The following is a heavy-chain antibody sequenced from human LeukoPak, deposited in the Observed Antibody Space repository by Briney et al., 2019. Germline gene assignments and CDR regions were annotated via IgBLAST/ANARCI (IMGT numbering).Heavy chain of an antibody. V-gene: IGHV3-7*04. CDR1: GFTFSNCW. D-gene: IGHD1-26*01. Sequence: PGGSLTLSCAASGFTFSNCWMHWVRQAPGKGLEWVANIKQDESEKSYVDSIKGRFTISRDNTKKSLYLQMHSMRAEDTAVYYCARSPYSGSYGPFDSWGQGTLVTVSS. CDR2: IKQDESEK. J-gene: IGHJ4*02. CDR3: ARSPYSGSYGPFDS.